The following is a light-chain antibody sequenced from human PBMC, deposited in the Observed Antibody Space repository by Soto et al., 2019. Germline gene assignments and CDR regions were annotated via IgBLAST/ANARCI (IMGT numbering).Light chain of an antibody. CDR1: QGISIW. CDR3: QQANSFLQTT. V-gene: IGKV1D-12*01. J-gene: IGKJ4*01. Sequence: DIQMTQSPSSVSASVGDRVTITCRASQGISIWLAWYQQRPGKAPKLLIYATSSLQSGVPSRFSGSGSGTDFTLTISSLQPEDFATYYCQQANSFLQTTFGGGTKVEIK. CDR2: ATS.